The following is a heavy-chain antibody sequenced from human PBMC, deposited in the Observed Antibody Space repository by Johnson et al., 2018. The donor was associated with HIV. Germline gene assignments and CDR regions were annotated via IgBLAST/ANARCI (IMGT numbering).Heavy chain of an antibody. V-gene: IGHV3-20*04. CDR1: GFTSDDYG. CDR2: INWNGGRT. J-gene: IGHJ3*02. D-gene: IGHD2-15*01. CDR3: VIADAFDI. Sequence: VQLVESGGGVVRPGGSLRLSCAAAGFTSDDYGMSWVRQAPGKGLEWVSGINWNGGRTGYADSVKGRFTISRDNAKNSLYLQMKSLKTEDTAVYYCVIADAFDIWGQGTMVTVSS.